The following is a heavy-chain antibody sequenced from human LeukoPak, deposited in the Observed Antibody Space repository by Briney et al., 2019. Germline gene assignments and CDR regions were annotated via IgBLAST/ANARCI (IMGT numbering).Heavy chain of an antibody. V-gene: IGHV3-23*01. J-gene: IGHJ4*02. CDR2: ISGSGGST. Sequence: GGSLRLSCAASGFIFSSYAMSWARQAPAKGLEGVSAISGSGGSTYYADSVEGRFTIPRDNSKHTLYLQMNSLRAEDTAVYYCAKDRGAAAGIAVFDYWGQGTLVTVSS. D-gene: IGHD6-13*01. CDR3: AKDRGAAAGIAVFDY. CDR1: GFIFSSYA.